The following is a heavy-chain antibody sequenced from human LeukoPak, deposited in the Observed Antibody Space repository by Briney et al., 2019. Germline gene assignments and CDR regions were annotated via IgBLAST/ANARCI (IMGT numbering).Heavy chain of an antibody. J-gene: IGHJ4*02. D-gene: IGHD3-3*01. CDR2: IYDSGST. Sequence: SETLSLTCTVSRGSISNLYWSWIRQPAGKGLEWIGRIYDSGSTEYNPSLRSRVIMSVDTSKNEFSLKLSSVTAADTAVYYCARATGHYLFDQWGQGTLVIVSS. V-gene: IGHV4-4*07. CDR1: RGSISNLY. CDR3: ARATGHYLFDQ.